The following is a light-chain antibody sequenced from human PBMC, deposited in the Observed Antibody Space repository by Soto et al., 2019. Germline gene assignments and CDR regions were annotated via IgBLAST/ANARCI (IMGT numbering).Light chain of an antibody. CDR1: QSVSSNY. CDR2: GAS. CDR3: QQYYSSPLT. J-gene: IGKJ4*01. V-gene: IGKV3-20*01. Sequence: EIVLTQSPGTLSLSPGERATLSCRASQSVSSNYLAWYQQKPGQAPRRLIYGASSRATGIPDRFSGSGSGTDCTLTISRLEPEDFAVYYCQQYYSSPLTFGGGTKVEIK.